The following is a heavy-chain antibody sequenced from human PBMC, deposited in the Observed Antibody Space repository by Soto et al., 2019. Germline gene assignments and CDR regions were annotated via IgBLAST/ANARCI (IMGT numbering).Heavy chain of an antibody. J-gene: IGHJ6*02. Sequence: SSETLSLTCTVSGGSISSYYWSWIRQPAGKGLEWIGRIYTSGSTNYNPSLKSRVTMSVDTSKNQFSLKLSSVTAADTAVYYCARDLVVVVAATPKYYYYGMDVWGQGTTVTAP. CDR1: GGSISSYY. CDR2: IYTSGST. V-gene: IGHV4-4*07. D-gene: IGHD2-15*01. CDR3: ARDLVVVVAATPKYYYYGMDV.